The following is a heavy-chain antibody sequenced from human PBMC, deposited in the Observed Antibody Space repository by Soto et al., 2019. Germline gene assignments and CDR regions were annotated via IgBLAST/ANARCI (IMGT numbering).Heavy chain of an antibody. J-gene: IGHJ4*02. CDR2: IHPSGGGT. CDR3: ARGGHIAVVTASFDY. D-gene: IGHD2-21*02. V-gene: IGHV1-46*02. Sequence: ASVKVSCKPSRYTFNTYYLHWLRQAPGQALEWMGVIHPSGGGTTYAQTFLGRVTVTRDTSTTTVFMELSSLRSDDTAVYYCARGGHIAVVTASFDYWGQGTLVTVSA. CDR1: RYTFNTYY.